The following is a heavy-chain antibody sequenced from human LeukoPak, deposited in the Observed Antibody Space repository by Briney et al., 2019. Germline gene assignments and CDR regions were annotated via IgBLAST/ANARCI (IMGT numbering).Heavy chain of an antibody. J-gene: IGHJ4*02. CDR1: GYTFTGYY. CDR3: VREAAEAYDFWSGYDY. V-gene: IGHV1-2*02. CDR2: INPNSGGT. Sequence: GASVKVSCKASGYTFTGYYMHWVRQAPGQGLEWMGWINPNSGGTNYAQKFQGKVTMTRDTSISTAYMELSRLRSDDTAVYYCVREAAEAYDFWSGYDYWGQGTLVTVSS. D-gene: IGHD3-3*01.